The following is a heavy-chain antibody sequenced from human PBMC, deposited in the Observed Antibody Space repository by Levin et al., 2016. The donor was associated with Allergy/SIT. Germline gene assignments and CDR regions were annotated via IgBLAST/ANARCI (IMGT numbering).Heavy chain of an antibody. V-gene: IGHV3-21*01. Sequence: GGSLRLSCAASGFTFSSYSMNWVRQAPGKGLEWVSSISSSSSYIYYADSVKGRFTISRDNAKNSLYLQMNSLRAEDTAVYYCARDRKDCSSTNCYFDYWGQGTLVTVSS. CDR3: ARDRKDCSSTNCYFDY. D-gene: IGHD2-2*01. J-gene: IGHJ4*02. CDR2: ISSSSSYI. CDR1: GFTFSSYS.